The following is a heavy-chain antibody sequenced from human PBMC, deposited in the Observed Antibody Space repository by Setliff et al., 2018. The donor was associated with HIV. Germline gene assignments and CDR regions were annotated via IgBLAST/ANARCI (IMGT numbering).Heavy chain of an antibody. J-gene: IGHJ4*02. D-gene: IGHD3-10*01. Sequence: SETLSLTCTVSGDSISSYYWSWIRQPPGKGLEWIGYIYYRGSTNYNPSLRSRVTISLDTSKNQFSRKLSSVTAADTAVYYCARGGGFGELLSFDFWGQGTLVTVSS. CDR2: IYYRGST. CDR1: GDSISSYY. CDR3: ARGGGFGELLSFDF. V-gene: IGHV4-59*01.